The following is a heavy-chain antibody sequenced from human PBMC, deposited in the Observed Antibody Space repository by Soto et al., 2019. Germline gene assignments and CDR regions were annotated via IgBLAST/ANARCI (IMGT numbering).Heavy chain of an antibody. CDR2: ISSSSSTI. CDR3: ARDIAGIVVVVAATPNAFDI. CDR1: GFTFSSYS. V-gene: IGHV3-48*02. J-gene: IGHJ3*02. D-gene: IGHD2-15*01. Sequence: PGGSLRLSCAASGFTFSSYSMNWVRQAPGKGLEWVSYISSSSSTIYYADSVKGRFTISRDNAKNSLYLQMNSLRDEDTAVYYCARDIAGIVVVVAATPNAFDIWGQGTMVTVSS.